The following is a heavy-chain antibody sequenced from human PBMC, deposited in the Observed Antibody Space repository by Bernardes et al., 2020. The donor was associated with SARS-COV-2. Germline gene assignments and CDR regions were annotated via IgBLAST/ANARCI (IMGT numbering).Heavy chain of an antibody. CDR3: ARGSLQFLFTQRYFFDH. CDR1: GFTFSSYT. J-gene: IGHJ4*02. CDR2: ISNDGAST. D-gene: IGHD3-3*01. Sequence: GGSLRLSCSVSGFTFSSYTMHWVRQAPGKGLEYVSAISNDGASTFYADSVKGRFIISRDNSKNTLYLQMSSLRVEETAIYYCARGSLQFLFTQRYFFDHWGQGTLVTVSS. V-gene: IGHV3-64D*06.